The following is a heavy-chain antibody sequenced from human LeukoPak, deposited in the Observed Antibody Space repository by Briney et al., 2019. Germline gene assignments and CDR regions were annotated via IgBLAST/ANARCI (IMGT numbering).Heavy chain of an antibody. CDR2: ISSSSSYI. Sequence: GGSLRLSCAASGFTFSSYSMNWVRQAPGKGLEWVSSISSSSSYIYYADSVKGRFTISRDNAKNTLYLQMNSLRAEDTAVYYCARDGGIAVAGTGSLDYWGQGTLVTVSS. CDR3: ARDGGIAVAGTGSLDY. V-gene: IGHV3-21*01. D-gene: IGHD6-19*01. J-gene: IGHJ4*02. CDR1: GFTFSSYS.